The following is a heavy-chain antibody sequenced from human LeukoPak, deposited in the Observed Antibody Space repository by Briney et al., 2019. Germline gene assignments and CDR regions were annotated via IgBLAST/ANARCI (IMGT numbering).Heavy chain of an antibody. CDR2: IYASGST. Sequence: SETLSLTCTFSGGSIRGSSYSWGWIRQPPGKGLEWIGHIYASGSTNYNPSLKSRATISVDTSKNQFSLKLNSVTAADTAVYYCAKRGSNTWSDFDYWGQGTLVTVSS. V-gene: IGHV4-61*05. J-gene: IGHJ4*02. D-gene: IGHD6-13*01. CDR3: AKRGSNTWSDFDY. CDR1: GGSIRGSSYS.